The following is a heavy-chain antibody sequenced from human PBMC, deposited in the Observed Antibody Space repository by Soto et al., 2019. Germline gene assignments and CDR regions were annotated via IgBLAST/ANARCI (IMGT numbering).Heavy chain of an antibody. Sequence: PSETLSLTCTVSGGSISSYYWSWIRQPPGKGLEWIGYIYYSGSTNYNPSLKSRVTISVDTSKNQFSLKLSSVTAADTAVYYCARHGRRWKVDYWGQGTLVTVCS. D-gene: IGHD1-1*01. CDR1: GGSISSYY. CDR2: IYYSGST. J-gene: IGHJ4*02. CDR3: ARHGRRWKVDY. V-gene: IGHV4-59*08.